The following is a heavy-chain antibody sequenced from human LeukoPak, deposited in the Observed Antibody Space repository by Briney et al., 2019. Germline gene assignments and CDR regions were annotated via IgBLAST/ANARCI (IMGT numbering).Heavy chain of an antibody. CDR3: ASSLLKIFGSGWLEAYYFDY. J-gene: IGHJ4*02. CDR2: IIPIFGTA. Sequence: GASVKVSCKASGGTFSSYAISWVRQAPGQGLEWMGGIIPIFGTANYAQKFQGRVTITADKSTSTAYMELSSLRSEDTAVYYCASSLLKIFGSGWLEAYYFDYWGQGTLVTVSS. D-gene: IGHD6-19*01. V-gene: IGHV1-69*06. CDR1: GGTFSSYA.